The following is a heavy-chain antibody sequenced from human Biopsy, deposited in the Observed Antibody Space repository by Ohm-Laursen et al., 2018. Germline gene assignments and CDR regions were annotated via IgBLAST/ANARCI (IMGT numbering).Heavy chain of an antibody. V-gene: IGHV1-8*02. D-gene: IGHD2-2*01. CDR2: VNPISGNT. J-gene: IGHJ6*02. CDR1: GYTLTDLS. CDR3: ARAIRNQLLPDV. Sequence: ASVKVSCKVSGYTLTDLSMHWVRQATGQGLEWMGWVNPISGNTGYAQKFRGRVTMTGDISSSTAYLDLYSLTSEDTATYFCARAIRNQLLPDVWGQGTTVTVSS.